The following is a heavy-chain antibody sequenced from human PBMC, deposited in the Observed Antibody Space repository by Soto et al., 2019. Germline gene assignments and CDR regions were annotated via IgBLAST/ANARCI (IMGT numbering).Heavy chain of an antibody. CDR2: INHSGST. CDR3: AKLPVSGSWYISSMFFDY. V-gene: IGHV4-34*01. D-gene: IGHD6-13*01. Sequence: PSETLSLTCAVYGGSFSGYYWSWIRQPPGKGLEWIGEINHSGSTNYNPSLKSRVTISVDTSKNQFSLKLSSVTAADTAVYYCAKLPVSGSWYISSMFFDYWGQGTLVTVSS. J-gene: IGHJ4*02. CDR1: GGSFSGYY.